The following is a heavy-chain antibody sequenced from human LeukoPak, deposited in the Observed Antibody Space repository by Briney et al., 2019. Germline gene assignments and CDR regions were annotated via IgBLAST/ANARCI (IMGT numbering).Heavy chain of an antibody. V-gene: IGHV4-34*01. CDR2: INHSGST. CDR1: GGSFSGYY. D-gene: IGHD2-15*01. Sequence: SETLSLTCAVYGGSFSGYYWSWIRQPPGKGLEWIGEINHSGSTNYNPSLKSRVTISVDTSKNQFSLKLSSVTAADTAVYYCARAFGCYPGICGFDIWGQGTMVTVSS. CDR3: ARAFGCYPGICGFDI. J-gene: IGHJ3*02.